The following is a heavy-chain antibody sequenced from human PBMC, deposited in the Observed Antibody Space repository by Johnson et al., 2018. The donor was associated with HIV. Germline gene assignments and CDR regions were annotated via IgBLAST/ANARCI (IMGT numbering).Heavy chain of an antibody. CDR3: AKDMVRGFWGDAFDI. Sequence: VQLVESGGGVVQVGRSLRLSCAASGFTFDDYAMHWVRQAPGKGLEWVSGISWNSGSIGYADSVKGRFTISRVNSKNTLYLQMNSLRAEDTAVYYCAKDMVRGFWGDAFDIWGQGTMVTVSS. D-gene: IGHD3-10*01. J-gene: IGHJ3*02. CDR1: GFTFDDYA. V-gene: IGHV3-9*01. CDR2: ISWNSGSI.